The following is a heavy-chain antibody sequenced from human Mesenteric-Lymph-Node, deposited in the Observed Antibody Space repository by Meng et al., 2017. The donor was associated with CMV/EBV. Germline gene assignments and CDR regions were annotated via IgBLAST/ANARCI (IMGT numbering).Heavy chain of an antibody. CDR1: GGSFSGYY. Sequence: LKPSETLSVTVAVYGGSFSGYYWNWIRQSPEKGLEWIGEINHSGSTTYNPSFTSRIIISVDTSTNQISLNMSSVTAADTAVYYCARGSSYDILTGYFDYWGQGALVTVSS. CDR3: ARGSSYDILTGYFDY. V-gene: IGHV4-34*01. J-gene: IGHJ4*02. D-gene: IGHD3-9*01. CDR2: INHSGST.